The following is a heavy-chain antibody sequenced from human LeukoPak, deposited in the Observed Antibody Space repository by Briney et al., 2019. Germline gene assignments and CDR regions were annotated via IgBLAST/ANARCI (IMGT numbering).Heavy chain of an antibody. Sequence: ASVTVSCKASGYTFTSYGISWVRQAPGQGLEWMGWISGYNGHTKYAQKFQGRVTMTTDTSTSTAYMELRSLTSDDTAVFYCARGLPPRRNYDSSGYYSYYFDYWGQGTLVTVSS. J-gene: IGHJ4*02. V-gene: IGHV1-18*01. CDR3: ARGLPPRRNYDSSGYYSYYFDY. CDR1: GYTFTSYG. CDR2: ISGYNGHT. D-gene: IGHD3-22*01.